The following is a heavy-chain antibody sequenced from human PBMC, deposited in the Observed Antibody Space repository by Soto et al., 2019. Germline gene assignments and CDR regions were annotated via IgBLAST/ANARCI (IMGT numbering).Heavy chain of an antibody. V-gene: IGHV1-69*13. CDR1: GGTFSSYA. CDR2: IIPIFGTA. D-gene: IGHD3-10*01. J-gene: IGHJ6*02. CDR3: ARTPYRYYGSGSYYSYYYYYGMDV. Sequence: SVKVSCKASGGTFSSYAISWVRQAPGQGXEWMGGIIPIFGTANYAQKFQGRVTITADESTSTAYMELSSLRSEDTAVYYCARTPYRYYGSGSYYSYYYYYGMDVWGQGTTVTVSS.